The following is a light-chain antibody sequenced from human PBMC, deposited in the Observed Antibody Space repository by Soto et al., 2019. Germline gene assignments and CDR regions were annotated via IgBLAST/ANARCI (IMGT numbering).Light chain of an antibody. V-gene: IGLV1-44*01. CDR1: SSNIGSNT. CDR3: AAWDDSLNGSNYV. J-gene: IGLJ1*01. Sequence: QSVLTQPPAACRTPGQRVTISCSGSSSNIGSNTVNWYQQLPGTAPKLLIYSNNQRPSGGPDRFSGSKSGTSASLAISGLQSEDEADYYCAAWDDSLNGSNYVFGTGTKVTVL. CDR2: SNN.